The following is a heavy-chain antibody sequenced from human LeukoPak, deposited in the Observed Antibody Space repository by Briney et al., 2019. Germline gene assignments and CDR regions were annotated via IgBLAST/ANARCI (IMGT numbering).Heavy chain of an antibody. CDR1: GCSISSGSYY. D-gene: IGHD2-15*01. CDR3: AREVDYSPPDQFEWFDP. CDR2: IYTSGST. J-gene: IGHJ5*02. Sequence: PSQTLSLTCTVSGCSISSGSYYWSWIRQPAGKGLEWIGRIYTSGSTNYNPSLKSRVTISVDTSKNQFSLKLGSVTAADTAVYYCAREVDYSPPDQFEWFDPWGQGTLVTVSS. V-gene: IGHV4-61*02.